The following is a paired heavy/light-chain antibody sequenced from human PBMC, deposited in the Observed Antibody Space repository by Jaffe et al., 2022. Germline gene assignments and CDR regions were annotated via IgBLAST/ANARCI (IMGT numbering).Light chain of an antibody. CDR3: QQYNNWYT. CDR1: QSVSSN. CDR2: GAS. J-gene: IGKJ2*01. V-gene: IGKV3-15*01. Sequence: EIVMTQSPATLSVSPGERATLSCRASQSVSSNLAWYQQKPGQAPRLLIYGASTRATGIPARFSGSGSGTEFTLTISSLQSEDFAVYYCQQYNNWYTFGQGTKLEIK.
Heavy chain of an antibody. V-gene: IGHV4-34*01. J-gene: IGHJ3*02. Sequence: QVQLQQWGAGLLKPSETLSLTCAVYGGSFSGYYWSWIRQPPGKGLEWIGEINHSGSTNYNPSLKSRVTISVDTSKNQFSLKLSSVTAADTAVYYCARVRSGYDYIWGSYRYTGNAFDIWGQGTMVTVSS. CDR1: GGSFSGYY. CDR2: INHSGST. D-gene: IGHD3-16*02. CDR3: ARVRSGYDYIWGSYRYTGNAFDI.